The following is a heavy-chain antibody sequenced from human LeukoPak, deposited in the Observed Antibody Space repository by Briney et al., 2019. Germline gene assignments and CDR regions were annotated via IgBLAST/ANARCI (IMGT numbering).Heavy chain of an antibody. CDR2: MNPNSGNT. D-gene: IGHD5-12*01. CDR3: ARGGQSGYDPFDY. Sequence: ASVKVSCKASGYTFTSYDINWVRQATGQGLEWMGWMNPNSGNTGYAQKFQGRVTITRNTSISTAYMELRSLRSDDTAVYYCARGGQSGYDPFDYWGQGTLVTVSS. CDR1: GYTFTSYD. J-gene: IGHJ4*02. V-gene: IGHV1-8*03.